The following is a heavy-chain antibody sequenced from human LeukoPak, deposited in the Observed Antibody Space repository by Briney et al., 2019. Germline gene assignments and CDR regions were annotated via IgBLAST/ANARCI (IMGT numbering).Heavy chain of an antibody. CDR2: IYYSGST. Sequence: SQTLSLTCTVSGGSISSGDYYWSWIRQPPGKGLEWIGYIYYSGSTYYNPSLKSRVTISVDTSKNQFSLKLSSVTAADTAVYYCARGRVSGYDILTGYFQHWGQGTLVTVSS. CDR3: ARGRVSGYDILTGYFQH. J-gene: IGHJ1*01. V-gene: IGHV4-30-4*01. D-gene: IGHD3-9*01. CDR1: GGSISSGDYY.